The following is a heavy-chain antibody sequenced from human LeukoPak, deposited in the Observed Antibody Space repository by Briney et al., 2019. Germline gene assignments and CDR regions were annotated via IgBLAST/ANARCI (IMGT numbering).Heavy chain of an antibody. V-gene: IGHV1-8*01. D-gene: IGHD1-26*01. J-gene: IGHJ3*02. CDR1: GYTFTNYD. Sequence: ASVKVSCKTSGYTFTNYDINWVRQATGQGLEWMGWMNPNSGNTGYAQKFQGRVTMTRNTSISTAYMELSSLRSEDTAVYYCATSGSYSSDAFDIWDQGTMVTVSS. CDR2: MNPNSGNT. CDR3: ATSGSYSSDAFDI.